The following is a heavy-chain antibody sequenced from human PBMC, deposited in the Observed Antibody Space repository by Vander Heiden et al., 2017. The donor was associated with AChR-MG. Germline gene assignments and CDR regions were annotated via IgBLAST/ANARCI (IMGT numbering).Heavy chain of an antibody. CDR3: ARVDCSSTSCYYYYYGMDV. Sequence: QVQLVQSGDEVKKPGSSVKVSCKASGGTLSSYAISWVRQAPGQGLEWMGGIIPIFGTANYAQKFQGRVTITADESTSTAYMELSSLRSEDTAVYYCARVDCSSTSCYYYYYGMDVWGQGTTVTVSS. J-gene: IGHJ6*02. CDR1: GGTLSSYA. CDR2: IIPIFGTA. V-gene: IGHV1-69*01. D-gene: IGHD2-2*01.